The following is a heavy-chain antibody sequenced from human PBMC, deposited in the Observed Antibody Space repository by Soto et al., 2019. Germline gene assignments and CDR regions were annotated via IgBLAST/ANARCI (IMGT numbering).Heavy chain of an antibody. CDR2: INPSGGST. CDR1: GYTFTSYY. CDR3: AWARKGSGWYGGYFDY. Sequence: ASVKVSCKASGYTFTSYYMHWVRQAPGQGLEWMGIINPSGGSTSYAQKFQGRVTMTRDASTSTVYMELSSMRSEDTAVYYCAWARKGSGWYGGYFDYWGQGTLVTSPQ. D-gene: IGHD6-19*01. V-gene: IGHV1-46*01. J-gene: IGHJ4*02.